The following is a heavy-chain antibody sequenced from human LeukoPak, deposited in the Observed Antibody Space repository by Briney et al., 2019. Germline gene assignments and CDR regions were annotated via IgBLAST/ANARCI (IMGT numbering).Heavy chain of an antibody. CDR1: GYTFTGYY. J-gene: IGHJ4*02. CDR3: ARVKKLMPELEF. CDR2: INPNSGGT. Sequence: ASVKVSCKASGYTFTGYYMHWVRQAPGQGLEWMGWINPNSGGTNYVHKFQGRVSMTRDTSINTAYMDLTNLRSDDTAIFYCARVKKLMPELEFWGQGTLVTVSS. D-gene: IGHD2-2*01. V-gene: IGHV1-2*02.